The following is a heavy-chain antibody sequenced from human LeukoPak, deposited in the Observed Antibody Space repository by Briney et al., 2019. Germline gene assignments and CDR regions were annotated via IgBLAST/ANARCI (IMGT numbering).Heavy chain of an antibody. V-gene: IGHV4-59*01. D-gene: IGHD3/OR15-3a*01. Sequence: SETLSLTCTVSGVSISSSYWTWIRQPPGKGLEWIGYIFYSGSTNYNPSLKSRGTISVDTSRNQFSLKLTSVTAADTAIYYCARDVDGLGIDYWGQGALVTVSS. CDR2: IFYSGST. J-gene: IGHJ4*02. CDR3: ARDVDGLGIDY. CDR1: GVSISSSY.